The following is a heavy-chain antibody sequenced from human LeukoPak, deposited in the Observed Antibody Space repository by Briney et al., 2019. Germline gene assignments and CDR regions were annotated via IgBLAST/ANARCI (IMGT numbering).Heavy chain of an antibody. Sequence: SSETLSLTCTVSGGSISSSDWWSWIRQPPGKGLEWIGYIYYSGSTNYNPSLKSRVTISVDTSKNQFSLKLSSVTAADTAVYYCARGALTGYSSSWYAGYYYYYYMDVWGKGTTVTVSS. CDR2: IYYSGST. J-gene: IGHJ6*03. V-gene: IGHV4-61*01. CDR1: GGSISSSDW. CDR3: ARGALTGYSSSWYAGYYYYYYMDV. D-gene: IGHD6-13*01.